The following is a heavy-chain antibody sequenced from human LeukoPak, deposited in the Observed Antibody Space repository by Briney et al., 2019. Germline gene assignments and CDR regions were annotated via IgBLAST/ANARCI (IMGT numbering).Heavy chain of an antibody. CDR1: GYTFTSYG. V-gene: IGHV1-18*01. CDR3: ARDRLVAARRGPFDY. J-gene: IGHJ4*02. CDR2: ISAYNGHT. Sequence: ASVKVSCKASGYTFTSYGISWVRQAPGQGLEWMGWISAYNGHTNYAQKLQGRVTMTTDTSTSTAYMELRSLRSDDTAVYYCARDRLVAARRGPFDYWGQGTLVTVSS. D-gene: IGHD6-6*01.